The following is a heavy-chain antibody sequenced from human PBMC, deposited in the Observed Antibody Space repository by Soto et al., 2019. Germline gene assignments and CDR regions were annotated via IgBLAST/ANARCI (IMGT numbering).Heavy chain of an antibody. CDR3: ARDYMAVVD. Sequence: SETLSLTCTVSGSSISSGSYYWSWIRQHPGKGLEWIGYIYHSGSTYYNPSLKSRATISLDTSKNQFSLKLSSVTAADTAVYYCARDYMAVVDWGQGTLVTVSS. V-gene: IGHV4-31*03. J-gene: IGHJ4*02. CDR2: IYHSGST. CDR1: GSSISSGSYY. D-gene: IGHD2-15*01.